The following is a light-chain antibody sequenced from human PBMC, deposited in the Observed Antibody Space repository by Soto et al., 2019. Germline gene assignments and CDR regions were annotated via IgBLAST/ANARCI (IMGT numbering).Light chain of an antibody. Sequence: EIVMTQSPATLSVFPGERATLSCRASQSVNTNLAWYQKRPGQPPRLLIYDAFTRATGTPGRFSGSGSGTEFTLTIDSLQSEDFALYYCLQYNKWPPFTFGPGTKVDIK. V-gene: IGKV3-15*01. CDR2: DAF. J-gene: IGKJ3*01. CDR3: LQYNKWPPFT. CDR1: QSVNTN.